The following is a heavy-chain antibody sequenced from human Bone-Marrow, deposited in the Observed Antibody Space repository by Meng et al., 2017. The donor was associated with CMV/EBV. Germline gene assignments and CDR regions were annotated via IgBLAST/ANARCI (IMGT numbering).Heavy chain of an antibody. V-gene: IGHV3-23*01. J-gene: IGHJ5*02. CDR1: GFTFSSYA. CDR3: AKKSWSWFDP. Sequence: GESLKISCAASGFTFSSYAMSWVRQAPGKGLEWVSAISGSGGSTYYADSVKGRFTISRDNSKNTLYLQMNSLRAEDTAVYYCAKKSWSWFDPWGQGTLVTVSS. CDR2: ISGSGGST.